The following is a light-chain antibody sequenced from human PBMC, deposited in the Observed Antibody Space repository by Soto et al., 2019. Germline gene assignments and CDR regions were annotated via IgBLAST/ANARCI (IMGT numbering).Light chain of an antibody. V-gene: IGKV1-33*01. CDR3: QPYNNWPLT. CDR2: DAS. Sequence: DIQMTQSPSSLSASVGDRVTITCQASQDISNYLNWYQQKPGKAPKLLIYDASNLETGVPSRFSGSGSGTDFTFTISSLQSEDSAVYYCQPYNNWPLTFGGGTKVEIK. J-gene: IGKJ4*01. CDR1: QDISNY.